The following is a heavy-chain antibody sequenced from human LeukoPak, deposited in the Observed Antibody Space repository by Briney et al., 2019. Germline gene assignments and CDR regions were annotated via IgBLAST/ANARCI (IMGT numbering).Heavy chain of an antibody. Sequence: GGTLRLSCAASGFTFDDYGMHWVRQAPGKGLEWVSGISWNSGNIGYADSVKGRFTISRDNAKNSLYLQMNSLRAEDTALYYCAKDRNYGDFTVFDYWGQGTLVTVSS. CDR1: GFTFDDYG. D-gene: IGHD4-17*01. CDR3: AKDRNYGDFTVFDY. V-gene: IGHV3-9*01. J-gene: IGHJ4*02. CDR2: ISWNSGNI.